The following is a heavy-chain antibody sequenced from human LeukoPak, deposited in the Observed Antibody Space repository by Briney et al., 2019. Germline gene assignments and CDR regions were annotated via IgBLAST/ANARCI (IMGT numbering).Heavy chain of an antibody. CDR2: IRYDGSNK. CDR1: GSSFSIYG. J-gene: IGHJ3*02. CDR3: AKEGGGYDSSGSDAFDI. D-gene: IGHD3-22*01. V-gene: IGHV3-30*02. Sequence: GGSLRLSCAASGSSFSIYGMHWVRQAPGTGLEWVTFIRYDGSNKYYADSVKGRFTISRDNSKNTLYLQMNSLRAEDTAVYYCAKEGGGYDSSGSDAFDIWGQGTMVTVSS.